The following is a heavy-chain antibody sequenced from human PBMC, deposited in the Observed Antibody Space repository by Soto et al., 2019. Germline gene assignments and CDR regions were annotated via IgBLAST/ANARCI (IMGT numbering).Heavy chain of an antibody. J-gene: IGHJ4*02. CDR2: ISAYNGNT. V-gene: IGHV1-18*01. Sequence: QVQLVQSGAEVKKPGASVKVSCKASGYTFTSYGISWVRQAPGQGLEWMGWISAYNGNTKYAQKLQARVTMTTDTSATTAYMALRSLTSQDTAVHYCAGDPAVALIDYRGQGTLGTVSS. CDR3: AGDPAVALIDY. D-gene: IGHD6-19*01. CDR1: GYTFTSYG.